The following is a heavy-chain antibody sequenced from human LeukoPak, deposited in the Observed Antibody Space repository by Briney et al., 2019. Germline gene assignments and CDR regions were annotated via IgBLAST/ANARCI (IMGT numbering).Heavy chain of an antibody. CDR3: ARERVTVVPAAMFDP. V-gene: IGHV4-34*01. D-gene: IGHD2-2*01. CDR2: INHSGST. Sequence: SETLSLTCAVYGGSFSGYYWSWIRQPPGKGLEWIGEINHSGSTNYNPSLKSRVTISVNTSKNQFSLKLSSVTAADTAVYYCARERVTVVPAAMFDPWGQGTLVTVSS. J-gene: IGHJ5*02. CDR1: GGSFSGYY.